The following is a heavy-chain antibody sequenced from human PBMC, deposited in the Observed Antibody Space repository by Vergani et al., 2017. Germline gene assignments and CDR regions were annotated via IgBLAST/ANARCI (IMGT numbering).Heavy chain of an antibody. Sequence: QVQLVQSGAEVKKPGSSVKVSCKTSGYTFFNYGVNWIRRAPGQGFEWLGWIRAYTGDTKYSERLQDRVTLTTDSSTNTAYMELRSLKSDDTAVYYCARDGTYYYGSGSFYLFDYWGQGTLVTVSS. J-gene: IGHJ4*02. D-gene: IGHD3-10*01. V-gene: IGHV1-18*04. CDR3: ARDGTYYYGSGSFYLFDY. CDR1: GYTFFNYG. CDR2: IRAYTGDT.